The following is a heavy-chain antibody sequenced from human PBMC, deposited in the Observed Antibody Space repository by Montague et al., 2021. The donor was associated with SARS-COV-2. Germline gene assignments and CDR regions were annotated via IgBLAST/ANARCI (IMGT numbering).Heavy chain of an antibody. CDR3: ARAVSVRRAVNWFDP. CDR1: GGSMSDHY. Sequence: SETLSLTCTVSGGSMSDHYWAWIRQPPGKGLEWLAYIYYSGGINSNASPKSRVSMSVDTSKSQFSLKLTSVTAADTAVYYCARAVSVRRAVNWFDPWGQGTLVTVSS. V-gene: IGHV4-59*11. CDR2: IYYSGGI. D-gene: IGHD3-10*01. J-gene: IGHJ5*02.